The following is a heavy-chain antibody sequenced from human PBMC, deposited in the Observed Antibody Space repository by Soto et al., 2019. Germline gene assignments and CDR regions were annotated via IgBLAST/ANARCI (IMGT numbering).Heavy chain of an antibody. J-gene: IGHJ6*02. V-gene: IGHV3-30*18. CDR3: ANSIYGSGSYATVDYYYGMDV. Sequence: QVQLVESGGGVVQPGRCLRLSCAASGFTFSSYGMHWVRQAPGKGLEWVAVISYDGSNKYYADSVKGRFTISRDNSKNTLYLQMNSLRAEDTAVYYCANSIYGSGSYATVDYYYGMDVWGQGTTVTVSS. CDR1: GFTFSSYG. D-gene: IGHD3-10*01. CDR2: ISYDGSNK.